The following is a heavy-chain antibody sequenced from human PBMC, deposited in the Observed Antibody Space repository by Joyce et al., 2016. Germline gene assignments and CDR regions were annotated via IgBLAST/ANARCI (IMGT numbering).Heavy chain of an antibody. CDR1: GFTFSNYG. CDR3: ARALGWDSNSCHDY. CDR2: ISYDGSNK. J-gene: IGHJ4*02. V-gene: IGHV3-30*03. D-gene: IGHD6-13*01. Sequence: QVQLVESGGGVVQPGRSLRLSCAASGFTFSNYGMHWVRQAPGKGLEWVAVISYDGSNKYYVDSVKGRFTISRDNSKTTLYLQMNSLRPEDTAVYYCARALGWDSNSCHDYWGQGTLVTVSS.